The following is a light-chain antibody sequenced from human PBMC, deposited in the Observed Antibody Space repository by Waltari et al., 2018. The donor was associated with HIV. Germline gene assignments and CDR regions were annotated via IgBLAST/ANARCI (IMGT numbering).Light chain of an antibody. CDR3: AAWDDSLNGSYV. J-gene: IGLJ1*01. Sequence: QSVLTQPPSASGTPGQRVTISCSGSSSNIGSNTVNWSQQLPGTAPKLLIYSNNQRPLGVPDRFSGSKSGTSASLAISGLQSEDEADYYCAAWDDSLNGSYVFGTGTKVTVL. V-gene: IGLV1-44*01. CDR1: SSNIGSNT. CDR2: SNN.